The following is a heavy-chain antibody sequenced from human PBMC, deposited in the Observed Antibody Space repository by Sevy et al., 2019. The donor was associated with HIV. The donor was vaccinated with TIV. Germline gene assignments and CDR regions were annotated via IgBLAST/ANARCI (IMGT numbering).Heavy chain of an antibody. V-gene: IGHV7-4-1*02. CDR3: AGGAAANF. D-gene: IGHD3-16*01. Sequence: ASVKVSCKTSGTTFTTYTYAINWVRQAPGQGLEWMGWISTNTGNPTYAQGFTGRFVFSLDTSVTTAYLQISSLKADDTAVYYCAGGAAANFWGLGTLVTVSS. CDR2: ISTNTGNP. CDR1: GTTFTTYTYA. J-gene: IGHJ4*02.